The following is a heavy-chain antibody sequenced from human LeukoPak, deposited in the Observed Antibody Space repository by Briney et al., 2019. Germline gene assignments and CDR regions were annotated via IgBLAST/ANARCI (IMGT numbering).Heavy chain of an antibody. V-gene: IGHV4-34*01. CDR1: GGSFSGYY. J-gene: IGHJ4*02. D-gene: IGHD3-10*01. CDR3: AIFLSGYYGSGSRPFDY. Sequence: SETLSLTCGLSGGSFSGYYCSWIRQPPGKGLEWIGEINHSGSTNYNASLKSRVTISVDTSKNQFPLKLSSVTAADTAVYYCAIFLSGYYGSGSRPFDYWGQGTLVTVSS. CDR2: INHSGST.